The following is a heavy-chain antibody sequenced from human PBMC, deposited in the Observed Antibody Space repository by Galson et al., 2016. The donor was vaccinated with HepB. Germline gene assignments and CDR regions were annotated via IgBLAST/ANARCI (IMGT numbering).Heavy chain of an antibody. J-gene: IGHJ3*02. Sequence: SLRLSCAASGFTFDDYAMHWVRQAPGKGLEWVSGISWNSGTIDYADSMKGRFTISRDNAKNSLYLQMNSLRGEDTALYYCTKATSSSWAGALDIWGQGTMVTVSS. CDR1: GFTFDDYA. V-gene: IGHV3-9*01. D-gene: IGHD6-13*01. CDR2: ISWNSGTI. CDR3: TKATSSSWAGALDI.